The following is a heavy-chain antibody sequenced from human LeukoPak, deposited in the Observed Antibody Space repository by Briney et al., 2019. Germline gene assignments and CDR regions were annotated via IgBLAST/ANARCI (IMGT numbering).Heavy chain of an antibody. V-gene: IGHV1-18*01. CDR3: ASWVYGSGSYYTYYFDY. CDR1: GYTFTSYG. CDR2: ISAYNGNT. J-gene: IGHJ4*02. Sequence: ASVKVSCKASGYTFTSYGISWVRQAPGQGLEWMGWISAYNGNTNYAQKLQGRVTITADKSTSTAYMELSSLRSEDTAVYYCASWVYGSGSYYTYYFDYWGQGTLVTVSS. D-gene: IGHD3-10*01.